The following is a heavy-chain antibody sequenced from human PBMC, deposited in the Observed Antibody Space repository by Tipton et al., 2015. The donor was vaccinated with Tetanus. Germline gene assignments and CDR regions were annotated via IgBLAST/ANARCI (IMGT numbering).Heavy chain of an antibody. D-gene: IGHD3-9*01. Sequence: TLSLTCTVSGGSMSTYYWSWIRQPPGKGLEWIGYVYYTGSTDYNPSLKSRVTISVDTSKSQFSLNLSSVTAADTAVYYCARSGYYSRAYYHYRMDVWGQGTTVSVSS. CDR2: VYYTGST. CDR3: ARSGYYSRAYYHYRMDV. V-gene: IGHV4-59*12. J-gene: IGHJ6*02. CDR1: GGSMSTYY.